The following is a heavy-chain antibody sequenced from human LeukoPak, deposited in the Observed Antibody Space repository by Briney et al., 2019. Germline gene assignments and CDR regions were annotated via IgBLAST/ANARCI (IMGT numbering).Heavy chain of an antibody. CDR2: MDSDGNTI. V-gene: IGHV3-74*01. Sequence: PGGSLRLSCAASGFTFSNYWVHCVRQAPGKGLVWVSRMDSDGNTIDYSDSVKGRFTISRDNAKNTLYLQMNSLRADDTAVYYCARGIWRSYGLDVWGQGTTVTVSS. CDR3: ARGIWRSYGLDV. J-gene: IGHJ6*02. D-gene: IGHD3-16*01. CDR1: GFTFSNYW.